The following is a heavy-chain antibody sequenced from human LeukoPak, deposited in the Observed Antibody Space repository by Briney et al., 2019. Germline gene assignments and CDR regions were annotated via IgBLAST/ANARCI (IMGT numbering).Heavy chain of an antibody. D-gene: IGHD3-22*01. CDR1: GYTFTSYG. CDR2: ISAYNGNT. V-gene: IGHV1-18*01. Sequence: GASVKVSRKASGYTFTSYGISWVRQAPGQGLEWMGWISAYNGNTNYAQKFQGRVTMTRDTSISTAYMELSRLRSDDTAVYYCARDGHYASSGYYRDYWGQGTLVTVSS. CDR3: ARDGHYASSGYYRDY. J-gene: IGHJ4*02.